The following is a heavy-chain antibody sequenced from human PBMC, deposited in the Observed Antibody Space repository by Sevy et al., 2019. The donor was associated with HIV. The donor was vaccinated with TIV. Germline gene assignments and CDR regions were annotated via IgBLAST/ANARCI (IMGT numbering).Heavy chain of an antibody. D-gene: IGHD2-2*01. V-gene: IGHV3-30*02. CDR3: AKGIVVVPAATLDSLYYYYGMDV. Sequence: GGSLRLSCAASGFTFSSYGMHWVRQAPGKGLEWVAFIRYDGSNKYYADSVKGRFTISRDNSKNTLYLQMNSLRAEDTAVYYCAKGIVVVPAATLDSLYYYYGMDVWGQGTTVTVSS. J-gene: IGHJ6*02. CDR1: GFTFSSYG. CDR2: IRYDGSNK.